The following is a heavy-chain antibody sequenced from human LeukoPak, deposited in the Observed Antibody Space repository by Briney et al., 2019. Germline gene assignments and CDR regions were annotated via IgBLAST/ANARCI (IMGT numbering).Heavy chain of an antibody. V-gene: IGHV1-2*02. CDR2: INPNSGGT. CDR1: GYTFTGYY. J-gene: IGHJ6*02. D-gene: IGHD3-3*01. Sequence: ASVKVSCKASGYTFTGYYMHWVRQAPGQGLEWMGWINPNSGGTNYAQKFQGRVTMTRATSISTAYMELSRLRSDDTAVYYCARSDSISRFLEWLLETNYGMDVWGQGTTVTVSS. CDR3: ARSDSISRFLEWLLETNYGMDV.